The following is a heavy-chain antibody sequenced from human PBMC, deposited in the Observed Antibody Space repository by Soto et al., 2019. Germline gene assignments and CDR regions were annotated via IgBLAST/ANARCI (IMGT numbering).Heavy chain of an antibody. D-gene: IGHD7-27*01. CDR2: IYYSGST. CDR3: ARQAWGSYPNWFDP. Sequence: SETLSLTCTVSGGSISSSSYYWGWIRQPPGKGLEWIGSIYYSGSTYYNPSLKSRVTISVDTSKNQFSLKLSSVTAADTAVYYCARQAWGSYPNWFDPWGQGTLVTVSS. J-gene: IGHJ5*02. CDR1: GGSISSSSYY. V-gene: IGHV4-39*01.